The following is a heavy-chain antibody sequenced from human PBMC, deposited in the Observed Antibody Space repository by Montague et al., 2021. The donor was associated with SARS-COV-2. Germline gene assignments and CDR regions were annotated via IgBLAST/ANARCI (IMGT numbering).Heavy chain of an antibody. D-gene: IGHD6-13*01. CDR3: ASVIAATYHYYMDV. CDR2: IYTSGST. V-gene: IGHV4-61*02. Sequence: TLSLTCTVSGGSISSGSYYWSWIRQPAGKGLEWIGRIYTSGSTNYNPSLKSRVTISVDTSKNQFSLKLSSVTAAATSVYYCASVIAATYHYYMDVGGKGTTVTDS. CDR1: GGSISSGSYY. J-gene: IGHJ6*03.